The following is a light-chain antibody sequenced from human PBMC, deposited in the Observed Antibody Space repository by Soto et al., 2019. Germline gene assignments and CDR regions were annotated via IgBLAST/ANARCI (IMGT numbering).Light chain of an antibody. CDR1: QSISSL. J-gene: IGKJ5*01. V-gene: IGKV1-5*03. CDR2: KAS. CDR3: QQYNSFPIT. Sequence: DIQMTQSPSTLSASVGDRVTITCRASQSISSLLAWYQQKPGKAPKLLIYKASSLESGVPSRFSGSGSGTEFTLTISSLQPDDFATYYCQQYNSFPITFGQGTRLEI.